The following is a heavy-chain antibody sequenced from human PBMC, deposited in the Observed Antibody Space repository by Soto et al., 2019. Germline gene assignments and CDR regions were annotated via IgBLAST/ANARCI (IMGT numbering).Heavy chain of an antibody. CDR2: IYPGDSDT. Sequence: PGESLKISCKGSGYSFTSYWIGWVRQMPGKGLEWMGIIYPGDSDTSYSPSFQGQVTISADKSISTAYLQWSSLKASDTAMYYCARQVARGYGSGLTHFDYWGQGTLVTVSS. D-gene: IGHD3-10*01. CDR3: ARQVARGYGSGLTHFDY. V-gene: IGHV5-51*01. J-gene: IGHJ4*02. CDR1: GYSFTSYW.